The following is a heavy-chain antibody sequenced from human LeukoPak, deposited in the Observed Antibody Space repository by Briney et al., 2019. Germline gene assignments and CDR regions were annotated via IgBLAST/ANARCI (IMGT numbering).Heavy chain of an antibody. J-gene: IGHJ6*03. V-gene: IGHV3-21*06. Sequence: MSGGSLRLSCAPCGVTFSDYSMSWVRQAPGKGLEWVASISTVSTYTFYGDSVKGRFTISRDNAKNSLYLQMSYLTAEDTAVYYYGTDGSGPYLYYYMDVWGKGTTVTVSS. CDR3: GTDGSGPYLYYYMDV. D-gene: IGHD5-12*01. CDR1: GVTFSDYS. CDR2: ISTVSTYT.